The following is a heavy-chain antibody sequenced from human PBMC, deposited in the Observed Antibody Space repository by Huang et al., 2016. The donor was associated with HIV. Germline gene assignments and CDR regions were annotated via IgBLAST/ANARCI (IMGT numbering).Heavy chain of an antibody. CDR2: LNPNSGKT. D-gene: IGHD6-19*01. V-gene: IGHV1-8*01. Sequence: QVQLVQSGPEVKKPGASVKVSCQTSGYIFSNYDINWLRQAPGQELQWMGWLNPNSGKTAYGQNFQGRVTLTRSTSTGAAYMVLNSLTSQDTAVYYCARLTSGWYQDYWGQGTLVTVSS. CDR3: ARLTSGWYQDY. CDR1: GYIFSNYD. J-gene: IGHJ4*02.